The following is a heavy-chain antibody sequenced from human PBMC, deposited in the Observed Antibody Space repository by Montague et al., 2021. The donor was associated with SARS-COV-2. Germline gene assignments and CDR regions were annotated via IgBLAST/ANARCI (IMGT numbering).Heavy chain of an antibody. CDR2: IFTSGST. V-gene: IGHV4-61*02. D-gene: IGHD1-26*01. CDR3: VREGGSMTFDY. CDR1: GASVSNRTYS. J-gene: IGHJ4*02. Sequence: TLSLTCTVSGASVSNRTYSWSWIRQPPGKELEWIGRIFTSGSTTYNPSLKSRVTISVDTSKNQFSLRLNSVTAADTAVYYCVREGGSMTFDYWGQGIMVTVSS.